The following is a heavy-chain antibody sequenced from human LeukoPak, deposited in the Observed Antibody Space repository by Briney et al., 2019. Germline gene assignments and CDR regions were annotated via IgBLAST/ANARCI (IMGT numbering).Heavy chain of an antibody. V-gene: IGHV4-59*01. Sequence: SETLSLTCTVSGGSISNYYWTWIRQPPGKGLEWIGYIYYSGSTNYNPSLKSRVTISVDTSKNQFSLKLSSVTAADTAVYYCARYYYDSSGYYSFDYWGQGTLVTVSS. CDR3: ARYYYDSSGYYSFDY. J-gene: IGHJ4*02. CDR2: IYYSGST. D-gene: IGHD3-22*01. CDR1: GGSISNYY.